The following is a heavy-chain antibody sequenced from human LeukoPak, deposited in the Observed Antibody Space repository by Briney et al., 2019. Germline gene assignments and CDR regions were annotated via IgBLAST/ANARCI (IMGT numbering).Heavy chain of an antibody. CDR1: GYTFTGYY. Sequence: GASVKVSCKASGYTFTGYYMHWVRQAPGQGLEWMGWINPNSGGTNYAQKFQGRVTMTGDTSISTAYMELSRLRSDDTAVYYCARDQGGYCSGGSCYEGNWFDPWGQGTLVTVSP. D-gene: IGHD2-15*01. J-gene: IGHJ5*02. V-gene: IGHV1-2*02. CDR2: INPNSGGT. CDR3: ARDQGGYCSGGSCYEGNWFDP.